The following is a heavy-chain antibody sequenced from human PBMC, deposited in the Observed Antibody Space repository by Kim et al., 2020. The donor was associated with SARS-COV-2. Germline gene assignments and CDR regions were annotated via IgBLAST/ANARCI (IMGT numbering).Heavy chain of an antibody. Sequence: SETLSLTCGVKGDSFSGFYCSWIRQPPGRGLEWIVEIQPSGSANYNPSLKSRVTISSDTSKTHFFLNLTSVTAADTAVYYCARGRYKDPWGQGTLVAVSS. J-gene: IGHJ5*02. D-gene: IGHD5-18*01. CDR1: GDSFSGFY. V-gene: IGHV4-34*01. CDR2: IQPSGSA. CDR3: ARGRYKDP.